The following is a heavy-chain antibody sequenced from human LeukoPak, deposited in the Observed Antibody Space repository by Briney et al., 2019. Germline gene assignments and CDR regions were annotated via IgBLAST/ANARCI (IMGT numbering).Heavy chain of an antibody. V-gene: IGHV3-30*04. CDR2: TSYDGSNK. CDR1: GFTFSSYA. J-gene: IGHJ6*04. D-gene: IGHD2-2*01. Sequence: GRSLRLSCAASGFTFSSYAMHWVRQAPGKGLEWVAVTSYDGSNKYYADSVKGRFTISRDNSKNTLYLQMNSLRAEDTAVYYCARDGGDIVVVPAADYYYYGVDVWGKGTTVTVSS. CDR3: ARDGGDIVVVPAADYYYYGVDV.